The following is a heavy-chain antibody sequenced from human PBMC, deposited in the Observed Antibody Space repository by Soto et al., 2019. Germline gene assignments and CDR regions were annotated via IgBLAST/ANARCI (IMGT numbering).Heavy chain of an antibody. Sequence: QVQLVESGGGVVQPGRSLRLSCAASGSTFSSYGMHWVRQAPGKGLEWVALIWYDGSNKDYADSVKGRFTISRDNVKNKLFLQMNSLRAEDTAVYYCARWECTGRGFDCWGQGTLVTVSS. V-gene: IGHV3-33*01. CDR1: GSTFSSYG. CDR3: ARWECTGRGFDC. CDR2: IWYDGSNK. D-gene: IGHD3-10*02. J-gene: IGHJ4*02.